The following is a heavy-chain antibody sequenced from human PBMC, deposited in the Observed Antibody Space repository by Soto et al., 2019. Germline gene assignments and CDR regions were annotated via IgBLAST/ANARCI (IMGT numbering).Heavy chain of an antibody. J-gene: IGHJ4*02. CDR1: GFTFSDHY. Sequence: EVPLVESGGGLVQPGGSLRLSCAASGFTFSDHYMDWVRQVPGKGLEWVGRIRNKANSYTTEYAASVKGRFAISRDDSQNSLYLQMNSLKTEDTAVYYCARRHCSGGTCYAGNYWGQGTLVTVSS. V-gene: IGHV3-72*01. D-gene: IGHD2-15*01. CDR2: IRNKANSYTT. CDR3: ARRHCSGGTCYAGNY.